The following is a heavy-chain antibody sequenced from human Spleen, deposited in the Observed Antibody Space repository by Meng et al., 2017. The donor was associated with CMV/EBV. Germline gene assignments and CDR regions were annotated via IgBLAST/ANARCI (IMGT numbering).Heavy chain of an antibody. CDR3: ARVPLYSSSVDY. CDR1: GGSMSSGGYY. J-gene: IGHJ4*02. V-gene: IGHV4-31*02. CDR2: IYYSGST. D-gene: IGHD6-6*01. Sequence: TVSGGSMSSGGYYGSWIRQHPGKGLEWIGYIYYSGSTYYNPSLKSRVTISVDTSKNQFSLKLSSVTAADTAVYYCARVPLYSSSVDYWGQGTLVTVSS.